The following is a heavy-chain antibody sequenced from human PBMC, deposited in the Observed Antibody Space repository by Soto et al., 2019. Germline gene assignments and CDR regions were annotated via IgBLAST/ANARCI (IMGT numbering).Heavy chain of an antibody. J-gene: IGHJ5*02. V-gene: IGHV1-3*01. CDR2: INAGNGNT. Sequence: ASVKVSCKASGYTFTSYAMHWVRQAPGQRLELMGWINAGNGNTKYSQKFQGRVTITTDESTSTAYMELSSLRSEDTAVYYCARVTDSSGWYGPSWYNWFDPWGQGTLVTVSS. CDR3: ARVTDSSGWYGPSWYNWFDP. D-gene: IGHD6-19*01. CDR1: GYTFTSYA.